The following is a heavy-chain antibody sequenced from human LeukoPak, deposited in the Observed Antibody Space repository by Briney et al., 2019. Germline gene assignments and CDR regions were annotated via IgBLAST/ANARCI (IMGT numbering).Heavy chain of an antibody. CDR1: GGSTSSNYF. V-gene: IGHV4-30-2*01. D-gene: IGHD6-13*01. J-gene: IGHJ4*02. CDR3: ARTFGYSSSWYLPFGDY. CDR2: IYHSGST. Sequence: SETLSLTCTVSGGSTSSNYFWGWIRQPPGKGLEWIGYIYHSGSTYYNPSLKSRVTISVDRSKNQFSLKLSSVTAADTAVYYCARTFGYSSSWYLPFGDYWGQGTLVTVSS.